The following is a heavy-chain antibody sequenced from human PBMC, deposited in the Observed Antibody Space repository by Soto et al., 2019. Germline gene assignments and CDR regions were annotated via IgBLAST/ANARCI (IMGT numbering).Heavy chain of an antibody. V-gene: IGHV4-34*01. J-gene: IGHJ6*02. Sequence: PSETLSLTCAVYGGSFSGYYWSWIRQPPGKGLEWIGEINHSGSTNYNTSLKSRVTISVDTSKNQFSLKLSSVTAADTAVYYCARGPGRFWSGYFGVDYLSLYGMDVWGQGTTVTVSS. D-gene: IGHD3-3*01. CDR1: GGSFSGYY. CDR3: ARGPGRFWSGYFGVDYLSLYGMDV. CDR2: INHSGST.